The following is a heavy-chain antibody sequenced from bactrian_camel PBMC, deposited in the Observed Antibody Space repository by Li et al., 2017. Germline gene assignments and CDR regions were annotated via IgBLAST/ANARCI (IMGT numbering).Heavy chain of an antibody. J-gene: IGHJ4*01. CDR1: GESVNRYC. Sequence: HVQLVESGGGSVQAGGSLTLSCVVSGESVNRYCIGWFRQVPGKEREGVARIATGSGNTYYADSVKGRFTISQDNAKNTVYLQMNSLKSEDTAVYYCRADHVGWVRTCKGAHWGQGTQVTVS. CDR2: IATGSGNT. V-gene: IGHV3S63*01. D-gene: IGHD5*01. CDR3: RADHVGWVRTCKGAH.